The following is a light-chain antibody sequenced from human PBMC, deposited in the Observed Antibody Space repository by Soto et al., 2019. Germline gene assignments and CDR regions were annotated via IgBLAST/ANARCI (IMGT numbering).Light chain of an antibody. V-gene: IGKV3-20*01. CDR2: GAS. CDR3: QQYGSSPPVT. Sequence: EIVMTQSPATLSMSPGERATLSCRASQSVLSNLAWYQQKPGQAPRLLIYGASSRATGIPDRFSGSGSGTDFTLTISRLEPEDFAVYYCQQYGSSPPVTFGGGTKVEIK. J-gene: IGKJ4*01. CDR1: QSVLSN.